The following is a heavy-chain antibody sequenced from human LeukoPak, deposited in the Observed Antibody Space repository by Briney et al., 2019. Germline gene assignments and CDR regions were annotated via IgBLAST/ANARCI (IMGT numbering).Heavy chain of an antibody. CDR2: ISGSGGST. CDR1: GFTFSSYA. D-gene: IGHD2-2*01. V-gene: IGHV3-23*01. CDR3: AKSPAAHAYYYYYYIYV. Sequence: GGSLRLSCAASGFTFSSYATSWVRQAPGKGLEWVSAISGSGGSTYYADSVKGRFTISRDNSKNTLYLQMNSLRAEDTAVYYCAKSPAAHAYYYYYYIYVWGKGTTVTVSS. J-gene: IGHJ6*03.